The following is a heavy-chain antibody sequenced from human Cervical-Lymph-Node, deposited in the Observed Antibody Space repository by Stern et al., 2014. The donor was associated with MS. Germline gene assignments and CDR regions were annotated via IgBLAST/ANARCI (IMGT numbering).Heavy chain of an antibody. J-gene: IGHJ6*02. CDR2: INPSGGST. V-gene: IGHV1-46*01. D-gene: IGHD6-19*01. Sequence: VQLVESGAEVKKPGASVKVSCKASGYTFTNYFIHWVRQAPGQGLEWMGIINPSGGSTSYAQKFQGRVTMTRDTSTSTVYMELSSLRSEDTAVYYCAREVAGHRLGMMDVWGQGTTVTVSS. CDR3: AREVAGHRLGMMDV. CDR1: GYTFTNYF.